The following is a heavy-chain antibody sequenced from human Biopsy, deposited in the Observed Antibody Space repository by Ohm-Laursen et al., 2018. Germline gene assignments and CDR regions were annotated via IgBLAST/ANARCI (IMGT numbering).Heavy chain of an antibody. CDR1: GESFNGYY. CDR2: INHSGRT. J-gene: IGHJ2*01. CDR3: ARTPGKAVAGRFLDL. Sequence: PSDTLSLTCAVYGESFNGYYWSWIRQTPGKGLEWIGEINHSGRTNYNPSLKSRVTISVDTSKNQFSLKVRSVTAADTAVYYCARTPGKAVAGRFLDLWGRGTPVTVSS. D-gene: IGHD6-19*01. V-gene: IGHV4-34*01.